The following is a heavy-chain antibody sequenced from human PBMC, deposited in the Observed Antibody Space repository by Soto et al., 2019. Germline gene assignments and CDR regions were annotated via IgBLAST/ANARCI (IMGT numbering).Heavy chain of an antibody. CDR2: ISGSGDNA. J-gene: IGHJ4*02. CDR3: AKDLGGYSYGYGFGY. V-gene: IGHV3-23*01. Sequence: GGSLRLSCTGSGFTFSSTALSWVRQAPGKGLEWVSVISGSGDNAYYADSVMGRFTISRDNSKNTLYLQMNSLRAEDTAVYYCAKDLGGYSYGYGFGYWGQGTLVTVSS. CDR1: GFTFSSTA. D-gene: IGHD5-18*01.